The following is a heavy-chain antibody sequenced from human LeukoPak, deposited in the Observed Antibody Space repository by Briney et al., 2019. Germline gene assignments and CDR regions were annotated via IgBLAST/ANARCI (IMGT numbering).Heavy chain of an antibody. CDR2: IKQDGSEK. CDR3: ASTKGQWLVLGY. V-gene: IGHV3-7*01. CDR1: GFTFSSYW. J-gene: IGHJ4*02. Sequence: GGSLRLSCAASGFTFSSYWMSWVRQAPGKGLEWVANIKQDGSEKYYVDFVKGRFTISRDNAKNSLYLQMNSLRAEDTAVYYCASTKGQWLVLGYWGQGTLVTVSS. D-gene: IGHD6-19*01.